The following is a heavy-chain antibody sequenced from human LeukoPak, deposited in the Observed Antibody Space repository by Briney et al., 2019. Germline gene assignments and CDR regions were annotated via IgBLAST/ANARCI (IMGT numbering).Heavy chain of an antibody. CDR3: ARIMGSRHC. CDR2: INQDGSEK. CDR1: GFTFTNYW. Sequence: PGGSLRLSCAASGFTFTNYWMTWVRQAPGKGLEWVANINQDGSEKYFVDSLKGRFTISRDNAKNSLYLQMSSLRAEDTAVYYCARIMGSRHCWGQGTLVTVSS. V-gene: IGHV3-7*05. D-gene: IGHD3-10*01. J-gene: IGHJ4*02.